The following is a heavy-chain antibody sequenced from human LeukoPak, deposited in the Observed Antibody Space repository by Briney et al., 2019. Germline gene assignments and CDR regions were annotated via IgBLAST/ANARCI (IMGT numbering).Heavy chain of an antibody. Sequence: GGSLRLSCAASGLTFSSYALTWVRQAPGKGLEWVSGIHSDGSSTSYADSVKGRFTISRDNAKNTLYLQMNSLGAEDTAVYYCASGQFWSGYYYDYWGQGTLVTVSS. J-gene: IGHJ4*02. D-gene: IGHD3-3*01. CDR3: ASGQFWSGYYYDY. CDR1: GLTFSSYA. V-gene: IGHV3-74*01. CDR2: IHSDGSST.